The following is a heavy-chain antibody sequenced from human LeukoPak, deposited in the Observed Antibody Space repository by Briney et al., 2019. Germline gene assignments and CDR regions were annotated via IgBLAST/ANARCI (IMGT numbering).Heavy chain of an antibody. V-gene: IGHV4-39*07. CDR2: IYYSGGT. CDR3: ARGGGGYSYGYYYCYMDV. Sequence: PSETLSLTCTVSGGSISSNGYYWAWFRQPPGKGLEWIGSIYYSGGTYYNPSLKSRVTISIDTSKNQFSLKLSSVTAADTAVYYCARGGGGYSYGYYYCYMDVWGKGTTVTISS. J-gene: IGHJ6*03. D-gene: IGHD5-18*01. CDR1: GGSISSNGYY.